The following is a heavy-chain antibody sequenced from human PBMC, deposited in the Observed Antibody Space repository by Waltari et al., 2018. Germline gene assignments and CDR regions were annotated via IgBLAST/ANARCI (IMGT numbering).Heavy chain of an antibody. Sequence: QVQLQESGPGLVKPSETPSLTCTVSGYSITSGYYWGWIRQPPGKGLEWIGSIYYSGTTYYNPSLKSRLTISVDTSKNQLSLELSSVTAADTAVYYCARVNYYDSSGYKGAFDYWGQGTLVTVSS. V-gene: IGHV4-38-2*02. CDR3: ARVNYYDSSGYKGAFDY. J-gene: IGHJ4*02. CDR2: IYYSGTT. CDR1: GYSITSGYY. D-gene: IGHD3-22*01.